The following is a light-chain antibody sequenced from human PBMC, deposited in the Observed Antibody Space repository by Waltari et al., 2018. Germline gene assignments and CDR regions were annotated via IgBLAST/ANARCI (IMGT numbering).Light chain of an antibody. Sequence: EVVMTQSPATLSVSPGERATLSCRSGHSVSSNLAWYQQKPGQTPRPLIYGESTRATGIPARFSGSGSGTEFTLTISNLQSEDFAVYYCQQYLSWYTFGQGTKLEIK. V-gene: IGKV3-15*01. CDR3: QQYLSWYT. CDR2: GES. J-gene: IGKJ2*01. CDR1: HSVSSN.